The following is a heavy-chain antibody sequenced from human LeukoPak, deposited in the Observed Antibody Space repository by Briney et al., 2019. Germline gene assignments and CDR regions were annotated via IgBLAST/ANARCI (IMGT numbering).Heavy chain of an antibody. J-gene: IGHJ6*02. CDR3: ARGYCSSTSCYDHYYYYYGMDV. V-gene: IGHV1-3*01. CDR2: INAGNGNT. D-gene: IGHD2-2*01. Sequence: ASVKVSCKASGYTFTSYAMHWVRQAPGQRLEWMGWINAGNGNTKYSQKFQGRVTITRDTSASTAYMELSSLRSEDTAVYYCARGYCSSTSCYDHYYYYYGMDVWGQGTTVTVFS. CDR1: GYTFTSYA.